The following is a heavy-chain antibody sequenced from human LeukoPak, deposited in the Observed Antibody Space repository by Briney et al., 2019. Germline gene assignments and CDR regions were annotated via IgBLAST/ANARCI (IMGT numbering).Heavy chain of an antibody. Sequence: GGSLRLSCAASGFTFDDYAMHWVRQAPGKGLEWASGISWNSGSIGYADSVKGRFTISRDNAKNSLYLQMNSLRAEDTALYYCAKDIKDYYDSSGIDYWGQGTLVTVSS. D-gene: IGHD3-22*01. CDR2: ISWNSGSI. V-gene: IGHV3-9*01. J-gene: IGHJ4*02. CDR3: AKDIKDYYDSSGIDY. CDR1: GFTFDDYA.